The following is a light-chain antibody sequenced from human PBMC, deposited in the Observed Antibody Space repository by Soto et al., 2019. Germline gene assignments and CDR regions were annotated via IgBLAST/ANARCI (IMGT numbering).Light chain of an antibody. V-gene: IGLV6-57*02. CDR3: QSYDSSNQDVV. Sequence: NFMLTQPHSVSESPGKTVTISCTGSSGSLASNYVQWYQQRPGSAPTTVIYEDNQRPSGVPDRFSGSIDCSSTSASLTISGLKTEDEADYYCQSYDSSNQDVVFGGGTKLTVL. CDR2: EDN. CDR1: SGSLASNY. J-gene: IGLJ2*01.